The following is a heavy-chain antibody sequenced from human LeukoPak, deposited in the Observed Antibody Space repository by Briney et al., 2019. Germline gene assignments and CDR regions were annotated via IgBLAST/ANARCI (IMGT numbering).Heavy chain of an antibody. J-gene: IGHJ4*03. D-gene: IGHD6-19*01. CDR2: ICGSGGCT. CDR3: AKTTVGYSSGRYPGWPADC. CDR1: GFTFNTYA. V-gene: IGHV3-23*01. Sequence: PGGSLRLSCAASGFTFNTYAIYWVRQAPGKGLECVSGICGSGGCTYYADSVKGRFTISRDNSKNTVYLQMNSLTADDTAIYYCAKTTVGYSSGRYPGWPADCWGQGTLVTVSS.